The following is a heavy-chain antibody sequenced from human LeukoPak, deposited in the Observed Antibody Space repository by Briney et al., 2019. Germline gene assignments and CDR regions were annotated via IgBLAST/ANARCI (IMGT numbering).Heavy chain of an antibody. CDR1: GFSFRTYG. Sequence: GGSLRLSCTASGFSFRTYGMHWVRQAPGKGLDWVAFIWYDGNKKNYADSVKGRFTISRDNSKNTLYLQMNSLRAEDTAVYYCAKDQKFSGHDLYYFDFWGQGTLVTVSS. D-gene: IGHD5-12*01. J-gene: IGHJ4*02. CDR2: IWYDGNKK. CDR3: AKDQKFSGHDLYYFDF. V-gene: IGHV3-30*02.